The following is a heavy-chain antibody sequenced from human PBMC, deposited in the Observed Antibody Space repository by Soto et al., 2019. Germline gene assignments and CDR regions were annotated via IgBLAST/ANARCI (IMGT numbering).Heavy chain of an antibody. V-gene: IGHV1-69*01. D-gene: IGHD3-10*01. Sequence: VQLVQSGADVKKPGSSVKVSCQASGVTFSSETLGWVRQAPGQGLEWVGGIIPLFGTASYAQKFQGRVTITADESTSTVYMELSRLRSDGTAVYFCATELGENPASPFDAWGEGTLVTVSS. J-gene: IGHJ4*02. CDR2: IIPLFGTA. CDR3: ATELGENPASPFDA. CDR1: GVTFSSET.